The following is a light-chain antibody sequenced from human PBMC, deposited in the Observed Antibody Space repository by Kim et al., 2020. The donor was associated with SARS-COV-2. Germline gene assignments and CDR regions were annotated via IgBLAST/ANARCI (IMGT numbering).Light chain of an antibody. J-gene: IGKJ2*01. CDR1: QDISTW. CDR3: QQANSFPYT. CDR2: AAS. V-gene: IGKV1-12*01. Sequence: DIQMTQSPSSVSASVGDRVTITCRASQDISTWLVWFQQKPGKAPKALIYAASSLRSGVPSRFSGSGSGTDFTLTISSLQPEDFATYFCQQANSFPYTCAQETKLEI.